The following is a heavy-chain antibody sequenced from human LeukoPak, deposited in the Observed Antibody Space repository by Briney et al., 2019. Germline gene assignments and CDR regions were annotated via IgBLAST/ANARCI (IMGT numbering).Heavy chain of an antibody. Sequence: SETLSLTCTVSGDSISSGDYYWSWIRQPAGKGLEWIGRISSSGSTNYNPSLKSRVTISVDTSKNQFSLKLSSVTAADTAVYYCARVTTYYDFWSGYRPGAFDIWGQGTMVTVSS. CDR3: ARVTTYYDFWSGYRPGAFDI. D-gene: IGHD3-3*01. CDR2: ISSSGST. J-gene: IGHJ3*02. CDR1: GDSISSGDYY. V-gene: IGHV4-61*02.